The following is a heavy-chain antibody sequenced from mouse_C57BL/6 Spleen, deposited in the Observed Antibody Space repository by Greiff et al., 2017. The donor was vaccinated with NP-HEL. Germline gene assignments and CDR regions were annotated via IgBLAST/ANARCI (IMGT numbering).Heavy chain of an antibody. CDR1: GYAFSSSW. CDR3: ARDDYDEVFAY. CDR2: IYPGDGDT. V-gene: IGHV1-82*01. J-gene: IGHJ3*01. Sequence: VKVVESGPELVKPGASVKISCKASGYAFSSSWMNWVKQRPGKGLEWIGRIYPGDGDTNYNGKFKGKATLTADKSSSTAYMQLSSLTSEDSAVYFCARDDYDEVFAYWGQGTLVTVSA. D-gene: IGHD2-4*01.